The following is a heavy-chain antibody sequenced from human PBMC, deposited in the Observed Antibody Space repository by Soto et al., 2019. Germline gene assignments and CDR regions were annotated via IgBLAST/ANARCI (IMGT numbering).Heavy chain of an antibody. J-gene: IGHJ4*02. CDR1: GGSISSYY. CDR3: ARDSPWLYFDY. Sequence: SETLSLTCTVSGGSISSYYWSWIRQPPGKGLEWIGYIYYSGNTNYNPSLKSRVTISVDTSKNQFSLKLSSVTAADTAVYYCARDSPWLYFDYWGQGTLVTVSS. D-gene: IGHD3-10*01. CDR2: IYYSGNT. V-gene: IGHV4-59*01.